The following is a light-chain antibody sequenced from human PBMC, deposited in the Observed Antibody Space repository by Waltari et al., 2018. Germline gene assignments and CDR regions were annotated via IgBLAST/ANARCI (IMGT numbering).Light chain of an antibody. CDR3: SSYAGSNNVI. Sequence: ALTQPPSASGSRGQSVTISCTGTSSDVGSYNYVSWYQQHPGKAPKLMIYEVTKRPSGVPDRFSGSKSGNTASLTVSGLQAEDEADYYCSSYAGSNNVIFGGGTRLTVL. V-gene: IGLV2-8*01. J-gene: IGLJ2*01. CDR1: SSDVGSYNY. CDR2: EVT.